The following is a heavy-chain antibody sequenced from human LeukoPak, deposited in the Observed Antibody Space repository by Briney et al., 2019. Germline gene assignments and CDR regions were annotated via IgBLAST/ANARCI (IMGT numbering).Heavy chain of an antibody. V-gene: IGHV1-2*02. CDR2: INPNSGGT. J-gene: IGHJ6*03. CDR3: ATSMIVGAGYYYYYYMDV. CDR1: GYTFTAYY. D-gene: IGHD3-22*01. Sequence: ASVKVSCKASGYTFTAYYMHWVRQAPGQGLEWMGWINPNSGGTNYAQKFQGRVTMTRDTSISTAYMELSRLRSDDTAVYYCATSMIVGAGYYYYYYMDVWGKGTTVTISS.